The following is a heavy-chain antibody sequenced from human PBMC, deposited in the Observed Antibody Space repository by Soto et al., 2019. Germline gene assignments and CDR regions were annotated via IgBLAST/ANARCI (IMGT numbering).Heavy chain of an antibody. V-gene: IGHV4-59*02. CDR2: IYYTGST. J-gene: IGHJ4*02. CDR3: ARGPGASDYYFDY. CDR1: GGSVSSYW. Sequence: TWETLSLTCSVSGGSVSSYWWSWIRQPPGKGLEWIGYIYYTGSTNYSPSLKGRVTISLDASKSQFSLKLTSVTAADTAVYYCARGPGASDYYFDYWGPGTLVTVSS. D-gene: IGHD3-10*01.